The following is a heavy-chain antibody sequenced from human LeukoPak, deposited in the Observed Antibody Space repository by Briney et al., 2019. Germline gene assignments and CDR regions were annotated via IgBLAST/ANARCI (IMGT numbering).Heavy chain of an antibody. V-gene: IGHV3-53*01. CDR2: IYNDGGT. Sequence: GGSLRLSCAASGFTVSSNYMSWARQGPGKGLEWVALIYNDGGTHYTDSVKGRFTISRDTSRNTLFLQMNNLRVEDSGMYYCVKRLTLGDLSIKGAFALWGQGTMVTVAS. J-gene: IGHJ3*01. CDR1: GFTVSSNY. D-gene: IGHD3-16*02. CDR3: VKRLTLGDLSIKGAFAL.